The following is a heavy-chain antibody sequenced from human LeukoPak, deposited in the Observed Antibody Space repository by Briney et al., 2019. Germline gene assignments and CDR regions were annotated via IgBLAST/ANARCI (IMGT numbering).Heavy chain of an antibody. J-gene: IGHJ3*02. Sequence: ASVTLSCTVSGYTLTELSMRWVRQAPGKGLAWMGGFDPEDGETIYAQKFQGRVTMTEDTSTDPAYMELSSLRSEDTAVYYCATPDRGYYRIDAFDIWGQGTMVTVSS. CDR1: GYTLTELS. D-gene: IGHD3-22*01. V-gene: IGHV1-24*01. CDR2: FDPEDGET. CDR3: ATPDRGYYRIDAFDI.